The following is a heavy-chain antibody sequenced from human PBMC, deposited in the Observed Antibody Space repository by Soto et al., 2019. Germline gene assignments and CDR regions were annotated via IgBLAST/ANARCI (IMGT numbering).Heavy chain of an antibody. CDR1: DCSINRYY. CDR2: IYYSGTT. V-gene: IGHV4-59*01. CDR3: ARGAFNILTGYYIDY. J-gene: IGHJ4*02. Sequence: SSATLSQTCTVSDCSINRYYWSWIRQPPGKGLEWIGYIYYSGTTNYNPSLKSRVTISLDTSKNQFSLKLRSVTAADAAVYYCARGAFNILTGYYIDYWGQGTLVTVSS. D-gene: IGHD3-9*01.